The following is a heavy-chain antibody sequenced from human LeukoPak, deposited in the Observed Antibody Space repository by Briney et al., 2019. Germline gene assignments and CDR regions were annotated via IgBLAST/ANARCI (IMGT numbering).Heavy chain of an antibody. Sequence: RASVKVSCKASGYPFTGYYLHWVRQAPGQGLEWMGWISAYKGNTYYAQKLQGRVTMTTDTSTSTAYMELRSLRSDDTAIYYCARDLYYYGSGSYYDVFVVWGERAIVIVSS. J-gene: IGHJ3*01. V-gene: IGHV1-18*04. CDR3: ARDLYYYGSGSYYDVFVV. CDR2: ISAYKGNT. D-gene: IGHD3-10*01. CDR1: GYPFTGYY.